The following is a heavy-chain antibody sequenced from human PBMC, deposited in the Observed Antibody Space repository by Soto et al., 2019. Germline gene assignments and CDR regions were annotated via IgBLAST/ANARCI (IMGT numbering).Heavy chain of an antibody. CDR3: AKVGPVWGAADF. J-gene: IGHJ4*02. Sequence: EVQLEESGGGLVKPGGSLRLSCAASGFAFSSYSIEWVRQASGKGLEWVSCISSTGRDIYYADSAKGRFTISRDNTKNSVLLQMNSLRAEDTAIYYCAKVGPVWGAADFWGQGTPVTVSS. CDR2: ISSTGRDI. CDR1: GFAFSSYS. D-gene: IGHD3-16*01. V-gene: IGHV3-21*02.